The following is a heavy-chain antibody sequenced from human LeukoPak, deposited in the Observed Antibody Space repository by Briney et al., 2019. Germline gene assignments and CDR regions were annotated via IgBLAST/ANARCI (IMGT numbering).Heavy chain of an antibody. CDR2: IYYSGST. V-gene: IGHV4-39*01. CDR3: ARRRTATVDFDY. J-gene: IGHJ4*02. D-gene: IGHD4-23*01. CDR1: GGSISSSSYY. Sequence: SETLSLTCTVSGGSISSSSYYWGWIRQPPGRGLEWIGSIYYSGSTYYNPSLKSRVTISVDTSKNQFSLKLGSVTAADTAVYYCARRRTATVDFDYWGQGTLVTVSS.